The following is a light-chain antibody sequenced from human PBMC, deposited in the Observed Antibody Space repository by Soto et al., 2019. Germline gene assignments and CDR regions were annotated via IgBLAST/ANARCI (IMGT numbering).Light chain of an antibody. CDR3: QHYNSYSEA. CDR2: KAS. V-gene: IGKV1-5*03. Sequence: DIQMTQSPSTLSASLGDRVTITCRASQSISSWLAWYQQKPGKAPKLLIYKASTLKSGVPSRFSGSGSGTEFTLTISSLQPDDFATYYCQHYNSYSEAFGQGTNVDIK. CDR1: QSISSW. J-gene: IGKJ1*01.